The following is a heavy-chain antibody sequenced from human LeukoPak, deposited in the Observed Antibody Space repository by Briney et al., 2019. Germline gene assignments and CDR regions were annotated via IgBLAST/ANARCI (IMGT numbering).Heavy chain of an antibody. J-gene: IGHJ4*02. D-gene: IGHD3-10*01. V-gene: IGHV3-15*01. CDR2: IKSKTDGETT. CDR3: TTDLGTYYHGSQRLIPIDY. CDR1: GFTFTNVW. Sequence: GGSLRLSCVDSGFTFTNVWMSWVRQAPGKGLEWIGRIKSKTDGETTNYAEPVRSRFTISRDDSKSAVYLQMNSLKIEDTAVYYCTTDLGTYYHGSQRLIPIDYWGQGTLVTVSS.